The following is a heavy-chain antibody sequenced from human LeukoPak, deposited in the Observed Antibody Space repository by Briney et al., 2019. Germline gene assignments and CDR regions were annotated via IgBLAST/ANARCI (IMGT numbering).Heavy chain of an antibody. CDR3: TRVAFGDHFDI. CDR2: LCDSGST. V-gene: IGHV4-59*01. D-gene: IGHD3-10*01. J-gene: IGHJ3*02. CDR1: GGSLSSYC. Sequence: SETLSLTCTVSGGSLSSYCWSWVRQSPGKRLEWIGYLCDSGSTSFNPSLKSRVTIPLDTPKNQFSLKVTSMTAADTAVYYCTRVAFGDHFDIWGQGTMVTVSS.